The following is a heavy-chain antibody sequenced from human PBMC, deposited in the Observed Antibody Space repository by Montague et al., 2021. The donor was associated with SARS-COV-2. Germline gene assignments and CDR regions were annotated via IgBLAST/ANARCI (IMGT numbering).Heavy chain of an antibody. CDR2: IYYSGNT. V-gene: IGHV4-59*01. D-gene: IGHD2-15*01. CDR3: ARERLDCSGTSCYATGLDA. CDR1: GGSISTYY. J-gene: IGHJ6*02. Sequence: SETLSLTCTLSGGSISTYYWNWIRQPPGKGLEWIGYIYYSGNTYYNPSLKSRATISVETSKNQFSLSLTSVTAADTAIYYCARERLDCSGTSCYATGLDAWGQGTMVTVSS.